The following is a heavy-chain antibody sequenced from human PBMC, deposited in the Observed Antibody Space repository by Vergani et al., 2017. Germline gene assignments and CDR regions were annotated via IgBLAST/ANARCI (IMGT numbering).Heavy chain of an antibody. J-gene: IGHJ3*01. CDR2: IDDKGKS. Sequence: QVQLQQWGSGLLKTSETLSLTCAVSGSAFNSYYWTWIRQSPGRGLEWIGEIDDKGKSICNPTLKSRVTMSVDNSKRQFSLNVTSVTAADSAMYYCVRRDFWVGPRTFDFWGAGTPVTVSS. CDR1: GSAFNSYY. V-gene: IGHV4-34*01. D-gene: IGHD3-3*01. CDR3: VRRDFWVGPRTFDF.